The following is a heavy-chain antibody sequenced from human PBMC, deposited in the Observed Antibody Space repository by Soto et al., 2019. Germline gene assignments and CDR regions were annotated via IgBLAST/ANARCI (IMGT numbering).Heavy chain of an antibody. V-gene: IGHV3-30-3*01. CDR1: GFTFSSYA. J-gene: IGHJ6*02. Sequence: VVSLRLSCAASGFTFSSYAMHWVRQAPGKGLEWVAVISYDGSNKYYADSVKGRFTISRDNSKNTLYLQMNSLRAEDTAVYYCARAHYSSYSGTDGWGQGTTGTVSS. D-gene: IGHD2-15*01. CDR3: ARAHYSSYSGTDG. CDR2: ISYDGSNK.